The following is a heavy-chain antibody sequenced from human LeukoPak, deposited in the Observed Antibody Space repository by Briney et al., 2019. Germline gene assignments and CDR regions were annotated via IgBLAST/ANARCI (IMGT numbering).Heavy chain of an antibody. J-gene: IGHJ4*02. V-gene: IGHV3-74*01. CDR2: INSDGSSA. CDR3: ARGGVGCFDY. Sequence: QPGGSLRLSCAASGFTFSSYWMHWVRQAPGEGLVWVSHINSDGSSATYADSVKGRLTISRDNAKNTVYLQMNGLRAEDTAVYYCARGGVGCFDYWGQGALVTVSS. D-gene: IGHD6-19*01. CDR1: GFTFSSYW.